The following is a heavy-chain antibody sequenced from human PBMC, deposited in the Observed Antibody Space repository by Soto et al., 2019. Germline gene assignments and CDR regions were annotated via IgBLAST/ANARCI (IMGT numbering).Heavy chain of an antibody. V-gene: IGHV4-59*08. D-gene: IGHD6-13*01. CDR1: GGSISNHY. CDR3: ARHGPIAAAGTVFDY. Sequence: QVQLQESGPGLVKPSETLSLTCTVSGGSISNHYWIWIRQPPGKGLEWIGYIYYSGSTRYNPSLKGRVTISVDTSKNQFSLKLSSVTAADTAVYYCARHGPIAAAGTVFDYWGQGTLVTVSS. J-gene: IGHJ4*02. CDR2: IYYSGST.